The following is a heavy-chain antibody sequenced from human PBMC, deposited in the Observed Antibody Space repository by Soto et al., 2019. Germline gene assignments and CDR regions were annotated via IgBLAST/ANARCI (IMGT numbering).Heavy chain of an antibody. Sequence: QVQLVESGGGVVQPGRSLRLSCAASGFTFSNYGIHWVHQAPGKGLEWVAVISYDGSNKYYADSVKGRFTISRDNSKNTLYLQMNSLRAEGTAVYYCAKGDWFDPWGQVTLVTVSS. J-gene: IGHJ5*02. CDR3: AKGDWFDP. CDR1: GFTFSNYG. CDR2: ISYDGSNK. V-gene: IGHV3-30*18.